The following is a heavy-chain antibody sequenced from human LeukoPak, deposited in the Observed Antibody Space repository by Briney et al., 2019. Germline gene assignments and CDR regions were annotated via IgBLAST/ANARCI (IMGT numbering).Heavy chain of an antibody. CDR3: AKDGKTTVVTPFGY. D-gene: IGHD4-23*01. V-gene: IGHV3-23*01. CDR2: IEDGGGST. J-gene: IGHJ4*02. CDR1: GFTFSGNN. Sequence: GGPRNLSWAASGFTFSGNNLPGVRQAPGKGLGWVPFIEDGGGSTYYADSVKGRFIISRDNSKNTLYLQMNSLRAEDTAVYYCAKDGKTTVVTPFGYWGQGTLVTVSS.